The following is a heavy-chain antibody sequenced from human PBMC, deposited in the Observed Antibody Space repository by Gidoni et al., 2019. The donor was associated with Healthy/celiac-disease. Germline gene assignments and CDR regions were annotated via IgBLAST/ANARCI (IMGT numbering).Heavy chain of an antibody. CDR1: GYTFTSYA. CDR3: ATSWTEKGSGRPNRNWFDP. D-gene: IGHD3-10*01. V-gene: IGHV1-3*01. J-gene: IGHJ5*02. CDR2: INAGNGNT. Sequence: QVQLVQSGAAVQKPGASVKVSCKASGYTFTSYAMHWVRQAPGQRLEWMGWINAGNGNTKYSQKFQGRVTMTRDTSASTADMELSSLRSEDTAVYYCATSWTEKGSGRPNRNWFDPWGQGTLVTVSS.